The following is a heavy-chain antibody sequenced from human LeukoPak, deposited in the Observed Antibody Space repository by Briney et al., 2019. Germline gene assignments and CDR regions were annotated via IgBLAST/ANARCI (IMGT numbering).Heavy chain of an antibody. D-gene: IGHD2-2*01. CDR3: ARSRVPDCSSTSCYLTNWFDP. CDR1: GFTFSAYW. Sequence: GGSLRLSCAASGFTFSAYWMTWVRQAPGKGLEWVAVISYDGSNKYYADSVKGRFTISRDNSKNTLYLQMNSLRAEDTAVYYCARSRVPDCSSTSCYLTNWFDPWGQGTLVTVSS. V-gene: IGHV3-30-3*01. CDR2: ISYDGSNK. J-gene: IGHJ5*02.